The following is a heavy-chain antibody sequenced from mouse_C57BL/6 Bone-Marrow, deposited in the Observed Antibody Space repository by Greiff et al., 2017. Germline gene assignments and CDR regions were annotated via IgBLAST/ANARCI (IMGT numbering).Heavy chain of an antibody. CDR2: ISSGSSTL. CDR3: ARGGFCQ. Sequence: EVKLMESGGGLVKPGGSLKLSCAASGFTFSDYGMHWVRQAPEKGLEWVAYISSGSSTLYYADTVKGRFTISRDNATNTLFLQVPSLRSEDTAMYYCARGGFCQGGRDPTLPVLS. CDR1: GFTFSDYG. J-gene: IGHJ2*01. V-gene: IGHV5-17*01. D-gene: IGHD3-1*01.